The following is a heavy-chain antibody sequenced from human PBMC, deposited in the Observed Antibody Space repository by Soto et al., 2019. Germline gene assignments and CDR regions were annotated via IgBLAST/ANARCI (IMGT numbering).Heavy chain of an antibody. CDR1: GYSFSNYW. CDR3: AVLSSSFLYYYGMDV. J-gene: IGHJ6*02. CDR2: IYPGDSDT. D-gene: IGHD6-6*01. V-gene: IGHV5-51*01. Sequence: PGESLKISCKASGYSFSNYWIGWVRQLPGKGLEWMGIIYPGDSDTRYNPSFQGQVTISADKSISTAYLQWSSLKASDTAMYYCAVLSSSFLYYYGMDVWGQGTTVTVSS.